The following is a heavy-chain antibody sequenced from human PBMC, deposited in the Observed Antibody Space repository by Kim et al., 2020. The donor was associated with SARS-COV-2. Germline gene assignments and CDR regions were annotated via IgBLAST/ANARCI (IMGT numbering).Heavy chain of an antibody. V-gene: IGHV4-34*01. Sequence: NYHPSLKSRVTISVTTSKNQFSLKLSSVTAADTAVYYCASSATLYYAFDIWGQGTMVTVSS. CDR3: ASSATLYYAFDI. D-gene: IGHD3-10*01. J-gene: IGHJ3*02.